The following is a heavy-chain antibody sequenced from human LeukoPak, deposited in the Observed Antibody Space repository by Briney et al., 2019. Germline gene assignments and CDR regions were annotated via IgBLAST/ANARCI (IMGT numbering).Heavy chain of an antibody. CDR1: GFTFSTYA. Sequence: GGSLRLSCAASGFTFSTYAMIWVRQAPGKGLEWVSTITSDGRRYYADSVKGRFTISRDNSKNTLYLQMNSLRAEDTAVYYCAKDFTRGVLLHWGQGTLVTVSS. CDR3: AKDFTRGVLLH. D-gene: IGHD3-10*01. V-gene: IGHV3-23*01. CDR2: ITSDGRR. J-gene: IGHJ4*02.